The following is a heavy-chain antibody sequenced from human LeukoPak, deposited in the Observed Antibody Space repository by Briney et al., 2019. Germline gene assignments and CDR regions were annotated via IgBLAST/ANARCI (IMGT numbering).Heavy chain of an antibody. CDR1: GYTFTTYY. CDR2: INPSDGST. Sequence: ASVNVSFKASGYTFTTYYMHWVRQAPGQGLEWMGIINPSDGSTSYAQKFQGRVTMTRDTSTSTVYMELSSLRSEDTAVYYCARAIEGYSYGYEFDYWGQGTLVTVSS. D-gene: IGHD5-18*01. J-gene: IGHJ4*02. V-gene: IGHV1-46*01. CDR3: ARAIEGYSYGYEFDY.